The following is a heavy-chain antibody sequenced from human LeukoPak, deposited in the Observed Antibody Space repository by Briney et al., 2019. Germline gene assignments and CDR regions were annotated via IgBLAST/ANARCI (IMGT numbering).Heavy chain of an antibody. V-gene: IGHV3-21*04. CDR2: ISSSSSYI. J-gene: IGHJ4*02. Sequence: GGSLRLSCAASGFTFSSYSMNWVRQAPGKGLEWVSSISSSSSYIYYADSEKGRFTISRDNAKNSLYLQMNSLRAEDTAVYYCARDDPYGSGSSSPFDYWGQGTLVTVSS. D-gene: IGHD3-10*01. CDR3: ARDDPYGSGSSSPFDY. CDR1: GFTFSSYS.